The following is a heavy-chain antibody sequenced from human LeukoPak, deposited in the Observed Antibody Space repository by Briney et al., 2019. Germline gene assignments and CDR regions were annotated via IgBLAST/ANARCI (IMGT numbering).Heavy chain of an antibody. Sequence: ASVKASCKASGYTFTSYAMNWVRQAPGQGLEWMGWINTNTGNPTYAQGFTGRFVFSLDTSVSTAYLQINTLKAEDTAVYYCVRPELRWSAYYYMDVWGKGTTVTVSS. V-gene: IGHV7-4-1*02. CDR3: VRPELRWSAYYYMDV. D-gene: IGHD4-23*01. J-gene: IGHJ6*03. CDR1: GYTFTSYA. CDR2: INTNTGNP.